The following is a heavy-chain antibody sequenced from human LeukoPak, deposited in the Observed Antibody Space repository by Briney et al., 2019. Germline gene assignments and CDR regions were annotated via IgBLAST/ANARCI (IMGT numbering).Heavy chain of an antibody. J-gene: IGHJ4*02. D-gene: IGHD2-15*01. CDR2: ITGSGSST. CDR3: ARGLGTNYGGYCTGGSCPVY. V-gene: IGHV3-23*01. Sequence: GGSLRLSCAASGFTFSSYAMSWVRQAPGKGLEWVSAITGSGSSTYYADSVKGRFTISRDYSENTVYLQMNSLRVEDTAVYYCARGLGTNYGGYCTGGSCPVYWGQGTLVTVSS. CDR1: GFTFSSYA.